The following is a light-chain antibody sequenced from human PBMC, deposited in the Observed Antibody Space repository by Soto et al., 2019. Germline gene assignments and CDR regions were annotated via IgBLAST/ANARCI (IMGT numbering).Light chain of an antibody. CDR2: ENN. CDR3: GTWDSSLSAPYV. J-gene: IGLJ1*01. V-gene: IGLV1-51*02. CDR1: SSNICNNF. Sequence: QSVLTQPPSVSAAPGQKVTISCSGSSSNICNNFLSWYQQLPGSAPNFLFFENNKRLSVFPYRFFGSKSGTSATLGITGLQTGDEANYYCGTWDSSLSAPYVFGTGTKVTVL.